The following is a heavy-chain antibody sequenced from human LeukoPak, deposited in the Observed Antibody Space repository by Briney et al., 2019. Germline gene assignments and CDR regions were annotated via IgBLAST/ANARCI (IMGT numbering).Heavy chain of an antibody. J-gene: IGHJ3*02. CDR1: GFTFSSFT. V-gene: IGHV3-21*01. CDR3: ARGGSDPVSGRYYGGGAFDI. Sequence: GGSLRLSCAASGFTFSSFTMNWVRQAPGKGLEWVSSISSSSRYIYYGDSVMGRFTISRDNAKNPLYLQMNSLRAEDTAVYYCARGGSDPVSGRYYGGGAFDIWGQGTMVTVSS. CDR2: ISSSSRYI. D-gene: IGHD1-26*01.